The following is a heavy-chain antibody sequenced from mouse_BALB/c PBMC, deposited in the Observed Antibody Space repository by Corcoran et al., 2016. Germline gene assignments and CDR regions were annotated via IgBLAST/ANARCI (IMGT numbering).Heavy chain of an antibody. Sequence: QIQLVQSGPELKKPGETVKISCKASGYTFTNYGMNWVKQAPGKGLKWMGWINTYTGEPTYADDFKGRFAFSLETSASTAYLQINNLKNEDTATYFCAIFITTASYYFDYWGRGTTLTVSS. CDR2: INTYTGEP. D-gene: IGHD1-2*01. CDR1: GYTFTNYG. CDR3: AIFITTASYYFDY. V-gene: IGHV9-3-1*01. J-gene: IGHJ2*01.